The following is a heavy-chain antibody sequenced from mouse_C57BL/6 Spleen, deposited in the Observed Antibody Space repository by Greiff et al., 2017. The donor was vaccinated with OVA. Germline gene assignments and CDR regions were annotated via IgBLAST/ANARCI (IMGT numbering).Heavy chain of an antibody. CDR1: GYSITSGYY. V-gene: IGHV3-6*01. Sequence: EVKLQESGPGLVKPSQSLSLTCSVTGYSITSGYYWNWIRQFPGNKLEWMGYISYDGSNNYNPSLKNRISITRDTSKNQFFLQLNSVTTEDTATYYGARGLYWYFDVWGTGTTVTVSS. J-gene: IGHJ1*03. CDR2: ISYDGSN. CDR3: ARGLYWYFDV.